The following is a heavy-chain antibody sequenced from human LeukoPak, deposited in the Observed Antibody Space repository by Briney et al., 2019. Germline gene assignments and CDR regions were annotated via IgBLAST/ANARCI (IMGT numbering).Heavy chain of an antibody. CDR2: ISYDGSNK. Sequence: GGSLRLSCAASGFTFSSYAMHWVRQAPGKGLEWVAVISYDGSNKYYADSVKGRFTISRDNSKNTLYLQMNSLRAEDTAVYYCARDSAGWFDPWGQGTLVTVSS. J-gene: IGHJ5*02. CDR1: GFTFSSYA. CDR3: ARDSAGWFDP. V-gene: IGHV3-30-3*01. D-gene: IGHD3-10*01.